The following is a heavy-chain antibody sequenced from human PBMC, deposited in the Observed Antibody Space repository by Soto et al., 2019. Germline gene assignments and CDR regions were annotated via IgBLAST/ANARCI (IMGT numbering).Heavy chain of an antibody. CDR3: ARDGGSHGPSYFDS. D-gene: IGHD3-16*01. J-gene: IGHJ4*02. V-gene: IGHV3-33*01. Sequence: VQLVESGGGVVRPGRSLRLSCAASGSTFSNYGMHWVRQAPGKGPEWVAVIWYDGSNKYYGESVKGRFSISRDNSKNTLYLDINSLRTEDTAVYYCARDGGSHGPSYFDSWGQGSLVIVSS. CDR2: IWYDGSNK. CDR1: GSTFSNYG.